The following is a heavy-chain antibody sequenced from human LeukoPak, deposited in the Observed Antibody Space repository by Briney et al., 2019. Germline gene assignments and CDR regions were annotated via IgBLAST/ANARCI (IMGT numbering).Heavy chain of an antibody. CDR2: IFYSGST. CDR1: GGSISGYY. V-gene: IGHV4-59*12. J-gene: IGHJ5*02. Sequence: SETLSLTCSVSGGSISGYYWSWIRQPPGKGLEWIGYIFYSGSTNYNPSLKSRVTISVDTSKNQFSLKLSSVTAADTAVYYCARNPGSWFDPWGQGTLVTVSS. CDR3: ARNPGSWFDP.